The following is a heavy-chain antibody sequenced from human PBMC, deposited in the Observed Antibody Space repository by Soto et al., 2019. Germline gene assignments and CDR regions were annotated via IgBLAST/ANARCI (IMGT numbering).Heavy chain of an antibody. J-gene: IGHJ6*02. D-gene: IGHD2-2*03. CDR2: IIPIFGTA. V-gene: IGHV1-69*13. CDR3: ARLNGYCVSTSCHGYYGMDV. Sequence: SVKVSCKASGGTFSSYAISWVRQAPGQGLEWMGGIIPIFGTANYAQKFQGRVTITADESTSTAYMELSSLRSEDTAVYYCARLNGYCVSTSCHGYYGMDVWGQGTTVTVSS. CDR1: GGTFSSYA.